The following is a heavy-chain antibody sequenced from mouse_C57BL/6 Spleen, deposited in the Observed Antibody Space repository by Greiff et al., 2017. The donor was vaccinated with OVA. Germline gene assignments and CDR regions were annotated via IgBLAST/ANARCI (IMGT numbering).Heavy chain of an antibody. CDR3: ARQNYYGSNWYFDV. J-gene: IGHJ1*03. CDR1: EYEFPSPD. D-gene: IGHD1-1*01. CDR2: INSDGGST. Sequence: DVMLVESGGGLVQPGESLKLSCESNEYEFPSPDMSWVRKTPEKRLELVAAINSDGGSTYYPDTMERRFIISRDNTKKTLYLQMISLRSEDTALYYCARQNYYGSNWYFDVWGTGTTVTVSS. V-gene: IGHV5-2*01.